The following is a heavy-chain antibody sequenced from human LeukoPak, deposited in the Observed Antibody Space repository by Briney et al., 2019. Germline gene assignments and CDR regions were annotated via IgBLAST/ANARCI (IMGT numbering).Heavy chain of an antibody. J-gene: IGHJ4*02. D-gene: IGHD3-10*01. V-gene: IGHV4-31*03. CDR3: ARGIEGFGEAPFDY. CDR2: IYYSGST. Sequence: SETLSLTCTVSGGSISSGGYYWSWIRQHPGKDLEWIGYIYYSGSTYYNPSLKSRVTMSVDTSKNQFSLKLSSVTAADTAVYYCARGIEGFGEAPFDYWGQGTLVTVSS. CDR1: GGSISSGGYY.